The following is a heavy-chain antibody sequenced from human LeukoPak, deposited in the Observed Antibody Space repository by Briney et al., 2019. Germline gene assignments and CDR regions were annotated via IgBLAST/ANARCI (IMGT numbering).Heavy chain of an antibody. CDR3: ASSGIAAAGTNY. Sequence: SETLSLTCTVSGGSISSYYWSWIRQPAGMGLEWIGRIYTSGSTNYNPSLKSRVTISVDTSKNQFSLKLSSVTAADTAVYYCASSGIAAAGTNYWGQGTLVTVSS. V-gene: IGHV4-4*07. CDR1: GGSISSYY. J-gene: IGHJ4*02. CDR2: IYTSGST. D-gene: IGHD6-13*01.